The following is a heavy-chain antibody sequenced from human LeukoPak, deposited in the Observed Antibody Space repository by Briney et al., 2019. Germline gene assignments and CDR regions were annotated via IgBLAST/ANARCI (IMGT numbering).Heavy chain of an antibody. Sequence: SVKVSCKASGYTFTSYAMHWVRQAPGQRLEWMGWINAGNGNTKYSQKFQGRVTITRDTSASTAYMELSSLRSEDTAVYYCAREGFGVLSGYYGMDVWGKGTTVTVSS. CDR1: GYTFTSYA. D-gene: IGHD3-10*01. CDR2: INAGNGNT. V-gene: IGHV1-3*01. CDR3: AREGFGVLSGYYGMDV. J-gene: IGHJ6*04.